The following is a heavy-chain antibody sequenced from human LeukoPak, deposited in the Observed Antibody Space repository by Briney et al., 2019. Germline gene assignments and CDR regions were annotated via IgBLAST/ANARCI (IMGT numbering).Heavy chain of an antibody. CDR3: ARGGGQLVFDY. J-gene: IGHJ4*02. D-gene: IGHD6-6*01. V-gene: IGHV4-31*03. Sequence: SQTLSLTRTVSGGSISIGGYYWSWIRQHPGKGLEWIGYIYYSGSTYYNPSLKSRVTISVDTSKNQFSLKLSSVTAADTAVYYGARGGGQLVFDYWGQGTLVTVSS. CDR1: GGSISIGGYY. CDR2: IYYSGST.